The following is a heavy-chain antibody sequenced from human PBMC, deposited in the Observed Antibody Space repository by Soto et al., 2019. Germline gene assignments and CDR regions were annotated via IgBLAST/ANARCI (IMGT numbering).Heavy chain of an antibody. Sequence: GGSLRLSCAASGFTFSSYAMSWVRQAPGKGLEWVSAISGSGGSTYYADSVKGRFTISRDNSKNTLYLQMNSLRAEDTAVYYCAKYPRGIVVVTPFDYWGQGTLVTVSS. V-gene: IGHV3-23*01. CDR2: ISGSGGST. J-gene: IGHJ4*02. CDR3: AKYPRGIVVVTPFDY. CDR1: GFTFSSYA. D-gene: IGHD2-21*02.